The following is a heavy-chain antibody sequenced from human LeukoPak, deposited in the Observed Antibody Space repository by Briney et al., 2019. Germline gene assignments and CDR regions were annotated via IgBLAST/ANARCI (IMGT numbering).Heavy chain of an antibody. V-gene: IGHV3-48*04. CDR3: ARGRVNWDNWFDS. J-gene: IGHJ5*01. Sequence: GGSLRLSCAASGFTFSDYSMNWVRQAPGKGLEWVSYISSSSSITHYADSVKGRFTISRDNAKNSLYLQMNSLRAGDTAVYYCARGRVNWDNWFDSWGQGILVTVSS. CDR1: GFTFSDYS. D-gene: IGHD7-27*01. CDR2: ISSSSSIT.